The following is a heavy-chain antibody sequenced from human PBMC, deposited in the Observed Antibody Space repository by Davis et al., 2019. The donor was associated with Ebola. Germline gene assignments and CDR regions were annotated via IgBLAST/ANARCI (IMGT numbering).Heavy chain of an antibody. CDR2: ISYDGSNK. CDR1: GFTFSSYG. Sequence: PAGSLTLSCAASGFTFSSYGMHWVRQAPGKGLEWVAVISYDGSNKYYADSVKGRFTISRDNSKNTLYLQMNSLRAEDTAVYYCAKTGYPEIYFDYWGQGTLVTVSS. D-gene: IGHD6-13*01. V-gene: IGHV3-30*18. CDR3: AKTGYPEIYFDY. J-gene: IGHJ4*02.